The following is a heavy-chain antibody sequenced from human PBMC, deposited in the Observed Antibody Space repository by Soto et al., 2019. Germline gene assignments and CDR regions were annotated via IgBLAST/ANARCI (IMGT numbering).Heavy chain of an antibody. CDR2: ISWNSGSI. V-gene: IGHV3-9*01. CDR1: GFTFESYA. D-gene: IGHD6-19*01. J-gene: IGHJ4*02. Sequence: EVQLAESGGGSVQPGRSLRLSCVASGFTFESYAMHWVRQVPGKGLEWVSGISWNSGSIGYEDSVKGRFTISRDNAQKSLYLEMNSLRVEDTAFYYCVKDIHEQWLVSHFEYWGQGALVTVSS. CDR3: VKDIHEQWLVSHFEY.